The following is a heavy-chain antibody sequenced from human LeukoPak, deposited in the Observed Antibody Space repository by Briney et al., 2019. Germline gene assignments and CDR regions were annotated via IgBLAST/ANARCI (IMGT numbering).Heavy chain of an antibody. CDR3: AKGPYCSSTSCYSGRYYFDY. V-gene: IGHV3-30*02. CDR1: GFIFSDYG. D-gene: IGHD2-2*01. Sequence: GGSLRLSCAASGFIFSDYGMHWVRQARGKGLEWVAFIRDDGSYKHYADSVKGRFTISRDNSKNTLYLQMNSLRAEDTAVYYCAKGPYCSSTSCYSGRYYFDYWGQGTLVTVSS. J-gene: IGHJ4*02. CDR2: IRDDGSYK.